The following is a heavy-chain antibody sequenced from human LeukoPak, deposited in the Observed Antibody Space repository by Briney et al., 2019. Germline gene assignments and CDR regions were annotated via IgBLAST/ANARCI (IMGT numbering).Heavy chain of an antibody. CDR2: IYYSGST. Sequence: PSETLSLTCTVSGGSISSGGYYWSWIRQHPGEGLEWIGYIYYSGSTYYNPSLKSRVTISVDTSKNQFSLKLSSVTAADTAVYYCARDSRGWTTVTTSDYGMDVWGQGTTVTVSS. J-gene: IGHJ6*02. D-gene: IGHD4-17*01. V-gene: IGHV4-31*03. CDR1: GGSISSGGYY. CDR3: ARDSRGWTTVTTSDYGMDV.